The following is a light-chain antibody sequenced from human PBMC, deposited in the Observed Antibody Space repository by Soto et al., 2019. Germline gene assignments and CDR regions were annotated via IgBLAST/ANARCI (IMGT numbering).Light chain of an antibody. V-gene: IGKV1-5*03. CDR3: QQYKSYSLT. CDR1: QSISSW. CDR2: KAS. J-gene: IGKJ1*01. Sequence: DIQMTQSPSTLSASVGDRVTITCRASQSISSWLAWYQQKPGKAPKLLIYKASSLESGVPSRFSGSGSGTEFTLTISSLQPDDFATYYCQQYKSYSLTFGQGTKVEI.